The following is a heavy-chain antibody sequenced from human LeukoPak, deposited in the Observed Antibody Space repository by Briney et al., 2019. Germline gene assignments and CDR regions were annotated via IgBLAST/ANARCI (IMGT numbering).Heavy chain of an antibody. Sequence: PGGSLRLSCVASGFTLRGYGMHWVRQAPGKGLEWVAFIRYDGSDKSYADSVKGRFTISRDNSENTLYLQINSLRVEDTAVYYCAKGGVVPADRYFDYWGQGTLVTVSS. V-gene: IGHV3-30*02. CDR1: GFTLRGYG. CDR3: AKGGVVPADRYFDY. CDR2: IRYDGSDK. J-gene: IGHJ4*02. D-gene: IGHD2-2*01.